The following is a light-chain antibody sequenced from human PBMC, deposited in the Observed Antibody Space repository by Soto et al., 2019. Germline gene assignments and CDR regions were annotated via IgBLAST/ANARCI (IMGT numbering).Light chain of an antibody. Sequence: QSVLTQSPSASDSLGASVKLTCTLSSGHSNYAIAWHQQQPEKGPRYLMKVNSGGSHIKGDGIPDRFSGSSSGAERYLFISSLQSEDEADYYCQTWGTGSAIVVFGGGTQLTVL. V-gene: IGLV4-69*01. CDR2: VNSGGSH. J-gene: IGLJ7*01. CDR3: QTWGTGSAIVV. CDR1: SGHSNYA.